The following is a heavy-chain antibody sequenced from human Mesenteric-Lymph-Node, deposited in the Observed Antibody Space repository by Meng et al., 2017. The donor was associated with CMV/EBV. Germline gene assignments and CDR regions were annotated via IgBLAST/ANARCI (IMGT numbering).Heavy chain of an antibody. CDR2: IRNSDSAV. D-gene: IGHD6-13*01. V-gene: IGHV3-11*01. CDR1: GFTFSDYY. Sequence: LSCEASGFTFSDYYMSWIRQAPGKGLEWVSYIRNSDSAVFYADSVKGRFTISRDNAKNSLYLQMNSLRAEDTAVYYCARDSDSSSWGYWGQGTLVTVSS. J-gene: IGHJ4*02. CDR3: ARDSDSSSWGY.